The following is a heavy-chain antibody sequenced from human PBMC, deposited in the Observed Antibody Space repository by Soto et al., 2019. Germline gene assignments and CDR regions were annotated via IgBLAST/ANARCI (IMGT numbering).Heavy chain of an antibody. J-gene: IGHJ6*02. CDR1: GASSSSYY. Sequence: SETLALTCTASGASSSSYYWTWIRQPAGKGLEWIGRIYTTESPNYNPSLKSRVSMSLDTSKNQFSLKVTSVTAADTAVYYCARQGLHYHYGMDVWGQGTTVTVSS. V-gene: IGHV4-4*07. CDR3: ARQGLHYHYGMDV. CDR2: IYTTESP.